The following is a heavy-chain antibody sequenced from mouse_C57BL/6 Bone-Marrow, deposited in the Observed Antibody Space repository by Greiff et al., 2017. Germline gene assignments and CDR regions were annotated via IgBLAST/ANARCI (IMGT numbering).Heavy chain of an antibody. D-gene: IGHD4-1*01. CDR3: AKAGAWAGFAY. J-gene: IGHJ3*01. CDR1: GYTFTNYW. Sequence: QVQLQQSGAELVRPGTSVKMSCKASGYTFTNYWIGWAKQRPGHGLEWIGDIYPGGGYTNYNEKFKGKATLTADKTSSTAYMQCSSLTSEDSAIYCGAKAGAWAGFAYWGQGTLVTVSA. CDR2: IYPGGGYT. V-gene: IGHV1-63*01.